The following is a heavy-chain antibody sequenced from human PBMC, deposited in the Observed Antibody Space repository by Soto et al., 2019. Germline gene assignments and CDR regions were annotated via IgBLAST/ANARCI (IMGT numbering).Heavy chain of an antibody. Sequence: PGGSLRLSCAASGFPFSSFWMSWVRQAPGKGLEWVANINQGGSEEYYVDSVKGRFTISRDNAKNSLLLQMNSLRAEDTAVYYCARDPPQYYGFWTYWGQGTLVTVSS. J-gene: IGHJ4*02. CDR2: INQGGSEE. V-gene: IGHV3-7*05. CDR3: ARDPPQYYGFWTY. D-gene: IGHD3-3*01. CDR1: GFPFSSFW.